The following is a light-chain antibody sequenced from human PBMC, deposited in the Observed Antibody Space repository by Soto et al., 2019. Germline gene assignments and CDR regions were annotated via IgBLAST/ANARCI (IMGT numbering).Light chain of an antibody. CDR3: NSYTTLSNRV. CDR1: SSDIGAYNY. CDR2: EVT. Sequence: QSVLTQPASVSGSPGQSITISCTGTSSDIGAYNYVSWYQQHPGKAPKLLIYEVTNRPSGVSDRFSGSKSGNTASLTISGLQAENEASYYCNSYTTLSNRVFGTGTKLTVL. J-gene: IGLJ1*01. V-gene: IGLV2-14*01.